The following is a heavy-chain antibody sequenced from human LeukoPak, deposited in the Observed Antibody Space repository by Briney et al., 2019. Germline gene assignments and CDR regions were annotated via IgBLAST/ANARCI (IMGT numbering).Heavy chain of an antibody. CDR3: ARGPQKYCSGGSCFYYYYYMDV. D-gene: IGHD2-15*01. Sequence: SETLSLTCAVYGGSFSGYYWSWIRQPPGKGLEWIGEINHSGSTNYNPSLKSRVTISVDTSKNQFSLKLSSVTAADTAVYYCARGPQKYCSGGSCFYYYYYMDVWGKGTTVTVSS. J-gene: IGHJ6*03. V-gene: IGHV4-34*01. CDR1: GGSFSGYY. CDR2: INHSGST.